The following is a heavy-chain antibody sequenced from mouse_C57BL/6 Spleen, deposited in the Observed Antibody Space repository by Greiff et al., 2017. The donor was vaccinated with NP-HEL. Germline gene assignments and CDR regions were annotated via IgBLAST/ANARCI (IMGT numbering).Heavy chain of an antibody. D-gene: IGHD2-1*01. CDR1: GFNIKDYY. J-gene: IGHJ1*03. CDR2: IDPEDGET. V-gene: IGHV14-2*01. Sequence: EVKLMESGAELVKPGASVKLSCTASGFNIKDYYMHWVKQRTEQGLEWIGRIDPEDGETKYAPKFQGKATITADTSSNTAYLQLSSLTSEDTAVYYCARSTMVTRYFDVWGTGTTVTVSS. CDR3: ARSTMVTRYFDV.